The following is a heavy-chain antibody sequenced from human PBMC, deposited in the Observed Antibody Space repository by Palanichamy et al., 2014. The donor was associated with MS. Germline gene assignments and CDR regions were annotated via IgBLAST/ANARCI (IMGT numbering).Heavy chain of an antibody. D-gene: IGHD3-10*02. V-gene: IGHV3-7*03. CDR3: ATDCFNSICWATAH. Sequence: GFTFSRYWVNWVRQAPGKGLEWVANINQDGSGTFYVDSVKGRFSISRDNAKNSAYLQMNSPRAEDTGIYYCATDCFNSICWATAHWGQGSLVTVSS. CDR1: GFTFSRYW. CDR2: INQDGSGT. J-gene: IGHJ4*02.